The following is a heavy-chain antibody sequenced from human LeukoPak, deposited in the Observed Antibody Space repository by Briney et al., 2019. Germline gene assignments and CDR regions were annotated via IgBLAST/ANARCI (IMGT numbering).Heavy chain of an antibody. V-gene: IGHV3-30*03. CDR2: ISYDGSNK. Sequence: GGSLRLSCAVSGFTFSSYGMHWVRQAPGKGLEWVAVISYDGSNKYYADSVKGRFTISRDNSKNTLYLQMNSLRAEDTAVYYCRYYYDSSGYYGALDYWGQGTLVTVSS. CDR1: GFTFSSYG. D-gene: IGHD3-22*01. J-gene: IGHJ4*02. CDR3: RYYYDSSGYYGALDY.